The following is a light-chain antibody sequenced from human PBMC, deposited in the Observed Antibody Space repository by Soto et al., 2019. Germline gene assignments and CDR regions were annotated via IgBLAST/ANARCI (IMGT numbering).Light chain of an antibody. J-gene: IGKJ1*01. CDR3: QQYYIYAT. CDR1: QTISNY. V-gene: IGKV1-5*03. Sequence: DIQMTQSPSTLSAFVGDRVTITCRASQTISNYLTWDRKRPGKAPKLMIYSSSILQNGVPSKFGGSGSGKEFSLTIRNLQDDDFATYYCQQYYIYATFGQGTRLEI. CDR2: SSS.